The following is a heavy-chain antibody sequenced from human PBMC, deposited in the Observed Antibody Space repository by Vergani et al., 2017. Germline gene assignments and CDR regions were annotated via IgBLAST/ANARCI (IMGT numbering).Heavy chain of an antibody. CDR3: ARLERRTYDSSGYYYSTNDY. Sequence: QVQLVQSGAEVKKPGASVKVSCKASGYTFTSYYMHWVRQAPGQGLEWMGIINPSGGSTSYAQKFQGRVTMTRDTSTSTVYMELSSLKASDTAMYYCARLERRTYDSSGYYYSTNDYWGQGTLVTVSS. J-gene: IGHJ4*02. D-gene: IGHD3-22*01. CDR1: GYTFTSYY. CDR2: INPSGGST. V-gene: IGHV1-46*01.